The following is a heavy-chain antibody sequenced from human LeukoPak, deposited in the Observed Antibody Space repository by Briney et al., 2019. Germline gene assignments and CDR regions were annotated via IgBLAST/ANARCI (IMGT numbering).Heavy chain of an antibody. D-gene: IGHD3-10*01. J-gene: IGHJ5*02. CDR2: INTSGGST. CDR1: GYTLSSYY. V-gene: IGHV1-46*01. CDR3: ARGHTIGVARGVMFDP. Sequence: ASVKVSCKASGYTLSSYYMHWVRQAPGQGLEWMGAINTSGGSTSYAQKFQGRVTMTRDTSTSTVFMELSSLRSEDTAVYSCARGHTIGVARGVMFDPWGQGTLVTVSS.